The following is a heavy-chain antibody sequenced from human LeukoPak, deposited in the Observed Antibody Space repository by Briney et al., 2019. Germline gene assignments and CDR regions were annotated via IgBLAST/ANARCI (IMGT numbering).Heavy chain of an antibody. J-gene: IGHJ3*02. Sequence: GESLKISCKGSEYSFTNYWIGWVRQMPGKGLVWMGIIYPGDSNSRYNPSFQGQVTISVDKSISTAYLQWSSLKASDSAMYYCARLLGLKVVKPDDEAFDIWGQGTMVTVSS. CDR1: EYSFTNYW. CDR3: ARLLGLKVVKPDDEAFDI. V-gene: IGHV5-51*01. CDR2: IYPGDSNS. D-gene: IGHD3-22*01.